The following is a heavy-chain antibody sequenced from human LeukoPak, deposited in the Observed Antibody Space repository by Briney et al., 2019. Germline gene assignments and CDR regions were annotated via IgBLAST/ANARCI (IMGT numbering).Heavy chain of an antibody. CDR3: ARVLRHYDILTGYSTWGAFDL. V-gene: IGHV3-74*01. CDR1: GFTFSSYW. Sequence: GGSLRLSCAASGFTFSSYWMHWVRQAPGKGLVWVSRINSDGSSTSYADSVKGRFTICRDNDKNTLDLQMNSLRAEDMAVYYCARVLRHYDILTGYSTWGAFDLGGQGTMVTVSS. CDR2: INSDGSST. J-gene: IGHJ3*01. D-gene: IGHD3-9*01.